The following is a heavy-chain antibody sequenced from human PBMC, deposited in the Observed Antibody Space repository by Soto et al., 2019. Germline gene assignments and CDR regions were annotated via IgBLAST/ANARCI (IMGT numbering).Heavy chain of an antibody. D-gene: IGHD2-2*01. J-gene: IGHJ4*02. V-gene: IGHV4-30-4*02. CDR2: IYYSGNT. Sequence: SDTLSLTCTVSGGSISSGGSYWGWIRQPPGKGLEWIGYIYYSGNTYFNPSLKSRVTLSVDTSKNQFSLNLSSVTAADTAVYYCVRYCSTTKCPFDYWGQGTLVTVSS. CDR3: VRYCSTTKCPFDY. CDR1: GGSISSGGSY.